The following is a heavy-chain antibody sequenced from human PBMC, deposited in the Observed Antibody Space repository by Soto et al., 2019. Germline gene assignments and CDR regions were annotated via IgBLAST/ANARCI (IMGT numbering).Heavy chain of an antibody. V-gene: IGHV1-69*13. Sequence: GASVKVSCKASGGTFSSYAISWVRQAPGQGLEWMGGIIPIFGTANYAQKFQGRVTITADESTSTAYMELSSLSSEDTAVYYCARPYSDIAPVACRYVSMDVGGEGNTVTVS. CDR2: IIPIFGTA. CDR3: ARPYSDIAPVACRYVSMDV. CDR1: GGTFSSYA. J-gene: IGHJ6*02. D-gene: IGHD2-2*01.